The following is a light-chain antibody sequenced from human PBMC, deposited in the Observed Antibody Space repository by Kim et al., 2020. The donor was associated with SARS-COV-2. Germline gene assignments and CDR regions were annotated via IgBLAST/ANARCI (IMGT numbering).Light chain of an antibody. CDR3: CSYAGSFVV. V-gene: IGLV2-11*01. CDR2: DVT. J-gene: IGLJ2*01. Sequence: PGQSGTISCTGTNSDVGGYNYVSWYQQHPGKAPKLMIYDVTKRPSGVPDRFSGSKSGNTASLTISGLQAEDEGDYYCCSYAGSFVVFGGGTQLTVL. CDR1: NSDVGGYNY.